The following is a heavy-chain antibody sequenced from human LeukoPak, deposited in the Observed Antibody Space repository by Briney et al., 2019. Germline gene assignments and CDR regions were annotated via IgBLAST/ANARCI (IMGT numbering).Heavy chain of an antibody. Sequence: PSETLSLTCTVSGGSINPYYWSWIRQPPGKGLEWIGYIYYSGTTDYNPSLKSRVTISVDTSKNQFSLKLSSVTAADTAVYYCARSSGRYCSSTSCFQHGMDVWGQGTTVTVSS. J-gene: IGHJ6*02. V-gene: IGHV4-59*08. CDR3: ARSSGRYCSSTSCFQHGMDV. CDR2: IYYSGTT. D-gene: IGHD2-2*01. CDR1: GGSINPYY.